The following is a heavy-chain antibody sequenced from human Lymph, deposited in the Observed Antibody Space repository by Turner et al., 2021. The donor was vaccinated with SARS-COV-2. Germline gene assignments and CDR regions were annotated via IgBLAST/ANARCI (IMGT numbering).Heavy chain of an antibody. V-gene: IGHV3-33*01. D-gene: IGHD6-6*01. Sequence: QVPLVESGGGVVQPGRSLRLSCAASGFTFSSYGMHWVRQAPGRGLEGVAVIWYDGSNKYYADSVKGRFTISRDNSKNTLYLQMNSLRAEDTAVYYCARDYSSSSYLVSWFDPWGQGTLVTVSS. J-gene: IGHJ5*02. CDR1: GFTFSSYG. CDR3: ARDYSSSSYLVSWFDP. CDR2: IWYDGSNK.